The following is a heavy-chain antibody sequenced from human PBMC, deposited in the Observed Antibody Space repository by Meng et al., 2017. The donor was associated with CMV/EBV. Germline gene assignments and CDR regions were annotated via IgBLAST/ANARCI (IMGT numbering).Heavy chain of an antibody. CDR3: ARGTLRVGATNYLPDFDY. V-gene: IGHV1-18*01. CDR2: ISAYNGNT. D-gene: IGHD1-26*01. CDR1: GYTFTRYG. J-gene: IGHJ4*02. Sequence: QVQVVQSGAAWKKPGGSVKVSCKASGYTFTRYGISWVRQAPGQGLEWIGWISAYNGNTNYAQKLQGRLTMTTDTSTSTAYMELRSLRSDDTAVYYCARGTLRVGATNYLPDFDYWGQGTLVTVSS.